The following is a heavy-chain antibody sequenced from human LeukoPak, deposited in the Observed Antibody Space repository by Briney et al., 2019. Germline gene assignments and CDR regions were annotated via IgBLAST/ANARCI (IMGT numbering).Heavy chain of an antibody. CDR3: ASRRDGYNYRFDY. CDR1: GFTFSSYW. V-gene: IGHV3-74*01. D-gene: IGHD5-24*01. CDR2: INSEGRST. J-gene: IGHJ4*02. Sequence: GGSLRLSCAASGFTFSSYWMHWVRQAPGKGLVWVSRINSEGRSTSYADSVKGRITISRDNAKNTLYLQMNSLRSEDTAVYYCASRRDGYNYRFDYWGQGTLVTVSS.